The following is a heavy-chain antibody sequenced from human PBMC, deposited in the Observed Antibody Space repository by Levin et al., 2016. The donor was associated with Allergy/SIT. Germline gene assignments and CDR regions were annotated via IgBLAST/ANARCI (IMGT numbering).Heavy chain of an antibody. CDR2: IYPGDSDT. Sequence: VRQAPGKGLEWMGIIYPGDSDTRYSPSFQGQVTISADKSISTAYLQWSSLKASDTAMYYCARSITGIDAFDIWGQGTMVTVSS. J-gene: IGHJ3*02. V-gene: IGHV5-51*01. CDR3: ARSITGIDAFDI.